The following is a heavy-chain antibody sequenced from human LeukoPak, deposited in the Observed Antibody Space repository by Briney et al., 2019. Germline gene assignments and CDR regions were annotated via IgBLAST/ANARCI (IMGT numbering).Heavy chain of an antibody. J-gene: IGHJ3*02. CDR2: ISSSSSYI. V-gene: IGHV3-21*01. Sequence: KPGGSLRLSCAASGFTFSSYSMNWVRQAPGKGLEWVSSISSSSSYIYYADSVKGRFTISRDNAKNSLYLQMNSLRAEDTAVYYCARPARGAAASKASAFDIWGQGTMVTVSS. CDR1: GFTFSSYS. CDR3: ARPARGAAASKASAFDI. D-gene: IGHD6-13*01.